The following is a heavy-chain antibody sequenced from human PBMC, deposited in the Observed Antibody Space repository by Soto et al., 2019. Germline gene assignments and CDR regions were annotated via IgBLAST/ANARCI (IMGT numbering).Heavy chain of an antibody. CDR2: IYPGDSDT. CDR3: ARQDYNYAYFDF. CDR1: GYSFTNYW. V-gene: IGHV5-51*01. J-gene: IGHJ4*02. Sequence: PXESLNISCRGSGYSFTNYWIGWVRQMPGKGLEWMGIIYPGDSDTRYSPSFQGQVIISVDQSISTAYLQWSSLQASDTAMYYCARQDYNYAYFDFWGQGTLVTVSS. D-gene: IGHD5-18*01.